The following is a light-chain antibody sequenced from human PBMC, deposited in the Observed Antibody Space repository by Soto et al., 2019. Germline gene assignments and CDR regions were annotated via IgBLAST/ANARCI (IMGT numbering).Light chain of an antibody. Sequence: EIVLTQSPATLSLSPGESAPLSSRASPSVTNYLAWYQQKPGQPPWLRIYGAFNRAAGIPARCSGSGSGTDFTLTISSLEPEDSAVYYCQQRNIWPPVTFGQGTRLEIK. CDR1: PSVTNY. CDR3: QQRNIWPPVT. CDR2: GAF. V-gene: IGKV3-11*01. J-gene: IGKJ5*01.